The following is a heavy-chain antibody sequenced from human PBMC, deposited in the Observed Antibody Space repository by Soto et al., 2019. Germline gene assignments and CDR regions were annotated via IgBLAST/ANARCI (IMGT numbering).Heavy chain of an antibody. CDR3: ARDLWGYCGTDCYPLDV. CDR1: GCSISRYY. Sequence: SETLSLACTVSGCSISRYYWSWIRQTPGKGLEWIGYLYNTGSTIYNPSLESRVTISVDTSQNQFSLKLNAVTAADTAVYYCARDLWGYCGTDCYPLDVWGQGTTVTVS. V-gene: IGHV4-59*01. CDR2: LYNTGST. J-gene: IGHJ6*02. D-gene: IGHD2-21*02.